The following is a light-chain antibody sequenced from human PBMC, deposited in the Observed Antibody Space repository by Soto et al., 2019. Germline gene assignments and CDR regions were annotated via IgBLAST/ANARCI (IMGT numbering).Light chain of an antibody. CDR3: QRSYSTPPT. CDR2: AAS. CDR1: QSISSY. J-gene: IGKJ4*01. V-gene: IGKV1-39*01. Sequence: DIQMTQSPSSLSASVGDRVTITCRASQSISSYLNWYQQKPGNAPKLLIYAASSLQSGVPSRFSGSGSGTDLTLTISSLQPEDFATYYCQRSYSTPPTFGGGTKVDI.